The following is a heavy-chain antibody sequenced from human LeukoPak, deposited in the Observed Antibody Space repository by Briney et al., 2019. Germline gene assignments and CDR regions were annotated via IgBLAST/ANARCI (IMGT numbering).Heavy chain of an antibody. CDR2: ISGSCGST. CDR1: GFTFSSYG. V-gene: IGHV3-23*01. CDR3: ARLQSGTYSYYFFYMDV. D-gene: IGHD1-26*01. Sequence: GGSLRLSCAASGFTFSSYGMSWVRQAPGKGLEWVSAISGSCGSTYYADSLRGRFTTSRDNSKNSLFLQMNSLRAEDTAVYFCARLQSGTYSYYFFYMDVWGKGTTVTVSS. J-gene: IGHJ6*03.